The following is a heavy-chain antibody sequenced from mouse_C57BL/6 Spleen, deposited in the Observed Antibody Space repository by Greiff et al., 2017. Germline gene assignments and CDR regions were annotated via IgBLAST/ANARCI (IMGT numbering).Heavy chain of an antibody. Sequence: VQLQQSGPELVKPGASVKISCKASGYSFTDYNMNWVKQSNGKSLEWIGVINPNYGTTSYNQKFKGKATLTVDQSSSTAYMQLNSLTSEDAAVYYCASIYDYEDWYFDVWGTGTTVTVSS. CDR1: GYSFTDYN. CDR3: ASIYDYEDWYFDV. CDR2: INPNYGTT. D-gene: IGHD2-4*01. V-gene: IGHV1-39*01. J-gene: IGHJ1*03.